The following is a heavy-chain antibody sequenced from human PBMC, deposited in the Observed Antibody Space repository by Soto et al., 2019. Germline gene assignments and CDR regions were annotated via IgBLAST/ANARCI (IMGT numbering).Heavy chain of an antibody. J-gene: IGHJ4*02. V-gene: IGHV3-23*01. CDR2: ISGSGGST. Sequence: HPGGSLRLSCAASGFTFSSYAMSWVRQAPGKGLEWVSAISGSGGSTYYADSVKGRFTISRDNSKNTLYLQMNSLRAEDTAVYYCAKLPHQWELRHFDYWGQGTLVTVSS. CDR3: AKLPHQWELRHFDY. CDR1: GFTFSSYA. D-gene: IGHD1-26*01.